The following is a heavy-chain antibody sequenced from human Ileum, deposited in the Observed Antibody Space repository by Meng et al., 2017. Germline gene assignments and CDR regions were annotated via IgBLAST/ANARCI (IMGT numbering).Heavy chain of an antibody. D-gene: IGHD4-23*01. V-gene: IGHV4-4*02. Sequence: QVQRQESGPGLVRPSGTLSLPCSVSSGSISSNTYWSWVRQPPGKGLEWIGQISHSGSTYYNPSLKSRVTMSVDKSKSQFSLMLTSVTAADTAIYYCARHGGYSQDFWGQGTLVTVSS. CDR2: ISHSGST. J-gene: IGHJ4*02. CDR3: ARHGGYSQDF. CDR1: SGSISSNTY.